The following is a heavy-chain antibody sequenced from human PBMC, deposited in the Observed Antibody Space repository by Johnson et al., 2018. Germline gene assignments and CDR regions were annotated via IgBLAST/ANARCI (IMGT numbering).Heavy chain of an antibody. Sequence: QVQLVESGGGAVQPGRSLRLSCVASGFTFGDFVMYWVRQAPGKGLEWVTAISSAGRNTYYADSVRGRFTISRDNAKNTLHLQMNSRRPEDTAVYYCARDKAPYYFDWYFQFWGQGTLVTVSS. CDR2: ISSAGRNT. D-gene: IGHD3-22*01. V-gene: IGHV3-30*03. CDR3: ARDKAPYYFDWYFQF. CDR1: GFTFGDFV. J-gene: IGHJ1*01.